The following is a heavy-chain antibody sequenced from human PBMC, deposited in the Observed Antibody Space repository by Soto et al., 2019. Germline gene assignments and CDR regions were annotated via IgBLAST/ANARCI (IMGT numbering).Heavy chain of an antibody. D-gene: IGHD1-20*01. J-gene: IGHJ4*02. CDR3: AKDGGHITGTTRGGDY. Sequence: SVRLSCAATGSTLSSYDMSWVCQAPGTGLEWVSAISGSGGSTYYADSVKGRFTISRDNSKNKLYLQMNSLRAEDTAVYYCAKDGGHITGTTRGGDYWGQGTLVTVHS. V-gene: IGHV3-23*01. CDR2: ISGSGGST. CDR1: GSTLSSYD.